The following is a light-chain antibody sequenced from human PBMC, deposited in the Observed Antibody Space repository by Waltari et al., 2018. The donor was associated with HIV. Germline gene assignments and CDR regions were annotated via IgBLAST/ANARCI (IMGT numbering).Light chain of an antibody. CDR3: TSDTETNTWV. CDR2: DCS. CDR1: SGDIGNNDF. J-gene: IGLJ3*02. Sequence: QSALSQPASVSGSPGQSIIFSCSGNSGDIGNNDFVSWSQQHPAQAPKLISYDCSKRPSGVSVRFSGSKSGNTASLSISGLQADDEADYYCTSDTETNTWVFGGGTKVTVL. V-gene: IGLV2-14*02.